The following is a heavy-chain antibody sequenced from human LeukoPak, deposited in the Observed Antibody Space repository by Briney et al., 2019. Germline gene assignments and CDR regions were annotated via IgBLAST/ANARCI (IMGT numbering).Heavy chain of an antibody. V-gene: IGHV1-2*02. Sequence: ASVRVSCKASGFTFTDHYMHWVRQAPGQGLEWMGWINGNSGTTFYAQKFQDRITVTRDTTISTMYMEMNRLTSDDTAVYYCVRDFDGGPDYWGQGTLVAVSS. CDR2: INGNSGTT. CDR3: VRDFDGGPDY. J-gene: IGHJ4*02. CDR1: GFTFTDHY. D-gene: IGHD3-16*01.